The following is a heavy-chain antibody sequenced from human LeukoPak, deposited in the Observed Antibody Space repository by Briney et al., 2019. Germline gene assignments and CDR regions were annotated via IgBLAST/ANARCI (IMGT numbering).Heavy chain of an antibody. V-gene: IGHV4-59*01. D-gene: IGHD4-17*01. CDR1: SGSISSYY. CDR2: IYYSGST. J-gene: IGHJ4*02. Sequence: PSETLSLTCTVSSGSISSYYWSWIRQPPGKGLEWIGYIYYSGSTNYNPSLKSRVTISVDTSKNQFSLKLSSVTAADTAVYYCARAPYGDYFDYWGRGTLVTVSS. CDR3: ARAPYGDYFDY.